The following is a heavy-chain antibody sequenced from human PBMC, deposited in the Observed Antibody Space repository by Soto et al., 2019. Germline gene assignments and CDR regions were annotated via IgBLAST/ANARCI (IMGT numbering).Heavy chain of an antibody. CDR2: IYPGDSDT. CDR3: ARRFAYRTGGSCYLKTYYFDY. J-gene: IGHJ4*02. V-gene: IGHV5-51*01. Sequence: GESLKISCKGSGYSFTRYWIGWVRQMPGKGLEWMGIIYPGDSDTRYSPSFQGQVTISADKSISTAYLQWSSLKASDTAMYYCARRFAYRTGGSCYLKTYYFDYWGQGTLVTVSS. CDR1: GYSFTRYW. D-gene: IGHD2-15*01.